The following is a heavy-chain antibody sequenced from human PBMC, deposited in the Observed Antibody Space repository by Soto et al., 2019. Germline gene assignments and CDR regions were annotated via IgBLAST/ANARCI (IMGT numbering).Heavy chain of an antibody. J-gene: IGHJ6*02. V-gene: IGHV3-30-3*01. CDR2: ISYDGSNK. CDR3: ARGGSWDYYYYGMDV. D-gene: IGHD1-26*01. CDR1: GFTFSSYA. Sequence: QVQLVESGGGVVQPGRSLRLSCAASGFTFSSYAMHWVRQAPGKGLEWVAVISYDGSNKYYADSVKGRFTISRDNSKNTLYLQMNSLRAEDTAVYYCARGGSWDYYYYGMDVLGQGTTVTVSS.